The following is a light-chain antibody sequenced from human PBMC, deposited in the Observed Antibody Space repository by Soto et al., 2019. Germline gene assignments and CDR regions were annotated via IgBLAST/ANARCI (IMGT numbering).Light chain of an antibody. J-gene: IGLJ2*01. Sequence: QAVVTQPPSVSEAPRQRVTISCSGSRSNIGNNAVNWYQQFPGKAPKLLIYYDDLLSSGVSDRFSGSKSGTSASLAISGLQSEDEADYYCASWDDSLNGVVFGGGTKLTVL. CDR1: RSNIGNNA. CDR3: ASWDDSLNGVV. V-gene: IGLV1-36*01. CDR2: YDD.